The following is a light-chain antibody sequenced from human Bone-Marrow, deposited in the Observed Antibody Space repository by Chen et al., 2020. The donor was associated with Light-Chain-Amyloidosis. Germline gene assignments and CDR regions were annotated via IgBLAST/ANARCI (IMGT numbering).Light chain of an antibody. Sequence: QSALTQPASVFGFPGQPITIPSTGTSSDFGGDIHVSWYQQHPDKPPKLMIYEVTNRPSWVPDRFSGYKSDNTASLTISGLQTEDEADYFCSSYTITNTLVFGSGTRVTVL. J-gene: IGLJ1*01. CDR1: SSDFGGDIH. CDR3: SSYTITNTLV. V-gene: IGLV2-14*01. CDR2: EVT.